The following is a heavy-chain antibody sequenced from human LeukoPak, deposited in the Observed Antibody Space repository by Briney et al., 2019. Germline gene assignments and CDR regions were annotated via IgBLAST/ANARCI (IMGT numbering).Heavy chain of an antibody. CDR1: GFIVSSNY. Sequence: GGSLRLSCAVSGFIVSSNYMNWVRQAPGKGLEWVSITYSGGSTYYADSVKGRFTISRDNSKNTLYLQMNSLRAEDTAVYYCARDSAPYYYDSSGYHNPSDYWGQGTLVTVSS. CDR2: TYSGGST. D-gene: IGHD3-22*01. V-gene: IGHV3-53*05. CDR3: ARDSAPYYYDSSGYHNPSDY. J-gene: IGHJ4*02.